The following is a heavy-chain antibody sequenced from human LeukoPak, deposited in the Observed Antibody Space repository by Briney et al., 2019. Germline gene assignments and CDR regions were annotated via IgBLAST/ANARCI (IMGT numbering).Heavy chain of an antibody. J-gene: IGHJ3*02. V-gene: IGHV1-69*13. CDR3: ATSLGDAFDI. CDR1: GYTFTSYD. Sequence: ASVKVSCKASGYTFTSYDISWVRQAPGQGLEWMGGIIPIFGTANYAQKFQGRVTITADESTSTAYMELSSLRSEDTAVYYCATSLGDAFDIWGQGTMVTVSS. D-gene: IGHD3-16*01. CDR2: IIPIFGTA.